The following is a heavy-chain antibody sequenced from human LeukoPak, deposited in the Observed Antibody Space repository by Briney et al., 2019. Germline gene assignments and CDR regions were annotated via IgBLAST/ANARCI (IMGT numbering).Heavy chain of an antibody. CDR1: GGTFSSYA. Sequence: SVKVSCKASGGTFSSYAISWVRQAPGRGLEWMGGIIPIFGTANYAQKFQGRVTITADESTSTAYMELSSLRSEDTAVYYCASGYCSGGSCYSGRNWFDPWGQGTLVTVSS. CDR3: ASGYCSGGSCYSGRNWFDP. J-gene: IGHJ5*02. V-gene: IGHV1-69*13. CDR2: IIPIFGTA. D-gene: IGHD2-15*01.